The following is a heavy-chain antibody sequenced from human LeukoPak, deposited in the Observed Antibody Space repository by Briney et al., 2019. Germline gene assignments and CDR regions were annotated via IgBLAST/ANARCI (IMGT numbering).Heavy chain of an antibody. CDR1: GFTFSSYG. CDR3: AKAMGVDIVATAIDY. J-gene: IGHJ4*02. CDR2: ISGSGGST. D-gene: IGHD5-12*01. Sequence: GGSLRLSCAASGFTFSSYGMSWVRQAPGKGLEWVSAISGSGGSTYYADSVKGRFTISRDNSKNTLYLQMNSLRAEDTAVYYCAKAMGVDIVATAIDYWGQGTLVTVSS. V-gene: IGHV3-23*01.